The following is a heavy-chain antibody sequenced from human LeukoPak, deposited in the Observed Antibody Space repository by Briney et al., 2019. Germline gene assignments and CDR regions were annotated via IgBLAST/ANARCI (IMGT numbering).Heavy chain of an antibody. CDR2: ITTSSTYI. V-gene: IGHV3-21*01. Sequence: GGSLRLSCAASGFTFSDYSMNWVRQAPGKGLEWVSTITTSSTYIYYGDSVKGRFTISRDNAKNPLYLQMDSLRAEDTAVYYCARDMGSAPHSALDIWGQGTMVTVSS. D-gene: IGHD6-6*01. CDR1: GFTFSDYS. CDR3: ARDMGSAPHSALDI. J-gene: IGHJ3*02.